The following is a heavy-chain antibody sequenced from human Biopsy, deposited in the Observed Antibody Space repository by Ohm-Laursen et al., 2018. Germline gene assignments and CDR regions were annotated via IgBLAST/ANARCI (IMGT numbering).Heavy chain of an antibody. V-gene: IGHV1-2*02. CDR1: GYAVNDYF. CDR3: ARDIMNRIAGLVARSDVFDV. D-gene: IGHD3-16*01. CDR2: ISPNSGGT. J-gene: IGHJ3*01. Sequence: ASVKVSCKGSGYAVNDYFLHWLRQAPGQGPEWMGWISPNSGGTNYAQKFQGRVTMTTDTSTSTVYLELRRLNSDDTAVYYCARDIMNRIAGLVARSDVFDVWGQGTLVTVSS.